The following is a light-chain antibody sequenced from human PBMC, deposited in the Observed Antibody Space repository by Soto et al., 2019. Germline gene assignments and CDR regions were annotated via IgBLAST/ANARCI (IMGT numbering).Light chain of an antibody. CDR3: CSYTSNSVV. CDR2: EGT. Sequence: QAVLTQPASVSGPPGQSIVISCNGSSSDVGSYDLVSWYLQYPGKAPKVIIFEGTKRPSGVSDRFSGSKSGNTASLTISGLQTEDEADYHCCSYTSNSVVFGGGTKLTVL. J-gene: IGLJ2*01. CDR1: SSDVGSYDL. V-gene: IGLV2-23*01.